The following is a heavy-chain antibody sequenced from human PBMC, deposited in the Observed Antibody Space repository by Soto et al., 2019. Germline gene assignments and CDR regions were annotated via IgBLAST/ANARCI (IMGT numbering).Heavy chain of an antibody. CDR2: TYYRSKWYN. V-gene: IGHV6-1*01. Sequence: SQTLSLTCAIFGDSVSSNSAAWNWIRQSPSRGLEWLGRTYYRSKWYNDYAVSVKSRITINPDTVKNQVSLQLNSVTPEHTAVYSCARTLRGYSYGCSHYHGIDVRYTEPT. CDR3: ARTLRGYSYGCSHYHGIDV. J-gene: IGHJ6*04. CDR1: GDSVSSNSAA. D-gene: IGHD5-18*01.